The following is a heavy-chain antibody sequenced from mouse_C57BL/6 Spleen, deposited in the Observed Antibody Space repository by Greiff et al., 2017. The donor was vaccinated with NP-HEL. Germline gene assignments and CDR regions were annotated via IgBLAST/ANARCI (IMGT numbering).Heavy chain of an antibody. CDR1: GFTFSSYA. V-gene: IGHV5-4*03. CDR3: ARTSARAMDY. J-gene: IGHJ4*01. CDR2: ISDGGSYT. Sequence: DVKLVESGGGLVKPGGSLKLSCAASGFTFSSYAMSWVRQTPEKRLEWVATISDGGSYTYYPDNVKGRFTITRDNAKNNLYLQMSHLKSEDTAMYYCARTSARAMDYWGQGTSVTVSS.